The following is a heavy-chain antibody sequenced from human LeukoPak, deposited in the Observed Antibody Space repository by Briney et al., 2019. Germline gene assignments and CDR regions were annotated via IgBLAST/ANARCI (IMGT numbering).Heavy chain of an antibody. CDR2: IYYAGIT. CDR1: GGSISNTDFY. V-gene: IGHV4-39*01. J-gene: IGHJ6*02. CDR3: ARQVPGPYNYYGMDV. Sequence: SETLSLTCIVSGGSISNTDFYWAWIRQPPGKGLEWIGNIYYAGITSYNPSLKSRVTISVDTSKSQFSLRLTSVTAADTAVYYCARQVPGPYNYYGMDVWGQGTTVTVSS.